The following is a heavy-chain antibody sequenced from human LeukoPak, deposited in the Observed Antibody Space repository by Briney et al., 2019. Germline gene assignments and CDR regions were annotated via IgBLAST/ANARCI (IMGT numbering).Heavy chain of an antibody. V-gene: IGHV4-34*01. Sequence: PSETLSLTCAVYGGSFSGYYWSWIRQPPGKGLEWIGEINHSGSTNYNPSLKSRVTISVDTSKNQFSLKLSSVTAADTAVYYCARGIVCSTSCYGNYYYMDVWGKGTTVTVSS. D-gene: IGHD2-2*01. CDR3: ARGIVCSTSCYGNYYYMDV. CDR1: GGSFSGYY. J-gene: IGHJ6*03. CDR2: INHSGST.